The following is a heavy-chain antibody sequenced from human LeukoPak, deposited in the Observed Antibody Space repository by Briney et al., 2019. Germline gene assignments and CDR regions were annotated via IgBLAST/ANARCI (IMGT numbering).Heavy chain of an antibody. J-gene: IGHJ4*02. D-gene: IGHD2-2*01. CDR2: INPSGGST. V-gene: IGHV1-46*01. CDR3: ARALGYCSSTSCYEGDY. CDR1: GGTFSSYA. Sequence: ASVKVSCKASGGTFSSYAISWVRQAPGQGLEWMGIINPSGGSTSYAQKFQGRVTMTRDMSTSTVYMELSSLRSEDTAVYYCARALGYCSSTSCYEGDYWGQGTLVTVSS.